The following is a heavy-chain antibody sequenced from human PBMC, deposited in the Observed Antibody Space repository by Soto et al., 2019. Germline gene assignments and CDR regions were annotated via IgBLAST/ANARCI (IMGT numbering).Heavy chain of an antibody. Sequence: GESLKISCVASGFTFSTVAMTWVRQAPGKGLEWVSSISDNGGNTDYADSVRGRFTLSRDNSKNTLYLQMNHLKAEDTAVYYCAKLYWNPRYFDYWGQGARVTVSS. D-gene: IGHD1-1*01. CDR1: GFTFSTVA. CDR3: AKLYWNPRYFDY. J-gene: IGHJ4*02. V-gene: IGHV3-23*01. CDR2: ISDNGGNT.